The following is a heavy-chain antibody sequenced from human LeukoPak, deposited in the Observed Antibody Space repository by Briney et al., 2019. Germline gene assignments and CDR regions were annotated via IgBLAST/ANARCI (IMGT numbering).Heavy chain of an antibody. V-gene: IGHV1-18*01. J-gene: IGHJ4*02. D-gene: IGHD3-3*01. CDR3: ARFWSGYLPDY. CDR1: GYSFTTYG. Sequence: ASVKVSCKPSGYSFTTYGLGWVRQAPGQGLEWMGLISTDNGDTNYAPNFQGRVAMTTDTSTSTAYMELRSLRSDDTAVYYCARFWSGYLPDYWGQGTLVTVSS. CDR2: ISTDNGDT.